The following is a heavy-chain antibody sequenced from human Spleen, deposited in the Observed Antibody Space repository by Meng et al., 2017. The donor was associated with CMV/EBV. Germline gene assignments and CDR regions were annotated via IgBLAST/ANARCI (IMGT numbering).Heavy chain of an antibody. V-gene: IGHV3-21*01. D-gene: IGHD2-2*01. CDR3: ARDAYCSSIRCYLGAGCFDY. CDR2: ISNSSSYI. CDR1: GFTFSSYW. J-gene: IGHJ4*02. Sequence: GESLKISCVVSGFTFSSYWMSWVRQAPGKGLEWVSSISNSSSYIYYADSVKGRFTISRDSAKNSLYLQMNSLRAEDTAVYYCARDAYCSSIRCYLGAGCFDYWGQGTLVTVSS.